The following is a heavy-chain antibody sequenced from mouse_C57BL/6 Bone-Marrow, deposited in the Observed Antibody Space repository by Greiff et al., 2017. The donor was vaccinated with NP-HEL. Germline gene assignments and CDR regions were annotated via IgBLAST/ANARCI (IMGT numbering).Heavy chain of an antibody. CDR3: ARGGIYDGYPYAMDY. V-gene: IGHV5-16*01. J-gene: IGHJ4*01. D-gene: IGHD2-3*01. Sequence: EVKLVESEGGLVQPGSSMKLSCTASGFTFSDYYMAWVRQVPEKGLEWVANINYDGSSTYYLDSLKSRFIISRDNAKNILYLQMSSLKSEDTATYYCARGGIYDGYPYAMDYWGQGTSVTVSS. CDR1: GFTFSDYY. CDR2: INYDGSST.